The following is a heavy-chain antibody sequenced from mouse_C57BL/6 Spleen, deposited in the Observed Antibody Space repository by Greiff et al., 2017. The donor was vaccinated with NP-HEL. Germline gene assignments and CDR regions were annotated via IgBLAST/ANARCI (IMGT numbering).Heavy chain of an antibody. Sequence: ASGYTFTSYWMHWVKQRPGQGLEWIGNINPSNGGTNYNEKFKSKATLTVDKSSSTAYMQLSSLTSEDSAVYYCAREGNWYFDVWGTGTTVTVSS. V-gene: IGHV1-53*01. J-gene: IGHJ1*03. CDR3: AREGNWYFDV. CDR1: GYTFTSYW. CDR2: INPSNGGT.